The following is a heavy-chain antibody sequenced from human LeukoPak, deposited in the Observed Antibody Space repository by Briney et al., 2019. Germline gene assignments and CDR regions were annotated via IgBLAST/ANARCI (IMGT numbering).Heavy chain of an antibody. CDR2: INPSGGST. D-gene: IGHD6-19*01. J-gene: IGHJ4*02. V-gene: IGHV1-46*01. CDR1: GYTFTSYY. Sequence: ASVKVSCKASGYTFTSYYMHWVRQAPGQGLEWMGIINPSGGSTSYAQKFQGRVTMTRDTSTSTVYMELSSLRSEATAVYYCARDLHSGWYRLYYFDYWGQGTLVTVSS. CDR3: ARDLHSGWYRLYYFDY.